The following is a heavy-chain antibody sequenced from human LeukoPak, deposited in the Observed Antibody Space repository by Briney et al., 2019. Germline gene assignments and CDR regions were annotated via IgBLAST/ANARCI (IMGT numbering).Heavy chain of an antibody. CDR3: ARVSRYYYDVAP. Sequence: SETLSLTCTVSGGSISSSSYYWGWIRQPPGKGLEWIGSIYYSGSTYYNPSLKSRVTISVDTSKNQFSLKLSSVTAADTAVYYCARVSRYYYDVAPWGQGTLVTVSS. CDR2: IYYSGST. V-gene: IGHV4-39*07. D-gene: IGHD3-22*01. CDR1: GGSISSSSYY. J-gene: IGHJ5*02.